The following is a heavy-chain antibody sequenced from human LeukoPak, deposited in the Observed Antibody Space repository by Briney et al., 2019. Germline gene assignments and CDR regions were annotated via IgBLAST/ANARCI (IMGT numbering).Heavy chain of an antibody. J-gene: IGHJ5*01. V-gene: IGHV4-59*01. CDR1: GDSITSYY. CDR3: ARFRDGYNFWFDP. CDR2: IHYSGST. Sequence: SETLSLTCTVSGDSITSYYWNWIRQPPGKGLYWIGYIHYSGSTKYSPSLKSRVTISVDTSKNQFSLRLSSVTAADTAVYYCARFRDGYNFWFDPWGQGALVTVSS. D-gene: IGHD5-24*01.